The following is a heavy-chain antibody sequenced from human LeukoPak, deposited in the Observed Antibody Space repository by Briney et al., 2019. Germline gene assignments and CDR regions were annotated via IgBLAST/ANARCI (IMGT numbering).Heavy chain of an antibody. J-gene: IGHJ3*02. CDR3: ARDDGGDLNDAFDI. V-gene: IGHV3-7*01. Sequence: GGSLRLSCAASGFTFSSYWMTWVRQAPGKGLEWVANIKQDGSGKYYMDSVKGRFTISRDNAKNSLYLQMNSLRAEDTAVYYCARDDGGDLNDAFDIWGQGTMVTVSS. D-gene: IGHD2-21*02. CDR2: IKQDGSGK. CDR1: GFTFSSYW.